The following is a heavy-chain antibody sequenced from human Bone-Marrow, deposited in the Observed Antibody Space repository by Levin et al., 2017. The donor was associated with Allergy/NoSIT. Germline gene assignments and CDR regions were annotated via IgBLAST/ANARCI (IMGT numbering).Heavy chain of an antibody. V-gene: IGHV3-30*18. CDR3: AKGPENYDYVWGSYMPTGRY. CDR1: GFTFSSYG. J-gene: IGHJ4*02. Sequence: LSLTCAASGFTFSSYGMHWVRQAPGKGLEWVAVISYDGSNKYYADSVKGRFTISRDNSKNTLYLQMNSLRAEDTAVYYCAKGPENYDYVWGSYMPTGRYWGQGTLVTVSS. CDR2: ISYDGSNK. D-gene: IGHD3-16*01.